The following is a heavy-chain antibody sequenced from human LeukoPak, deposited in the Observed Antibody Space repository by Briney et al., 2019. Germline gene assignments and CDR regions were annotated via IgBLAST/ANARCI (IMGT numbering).Heavy chain of an antibody. V-gene: IGHV1-8*01. D-gene: IGHD4-17*01. CDR3: ARYYGDYHEFVYYYYGMDV. J-gene: IGHJ6*02. CDR1: GYTFTIYD. Sequence: GASVKVSCTASGYTFTIYDINWVRQAPGQGLEWMGWMNPNSGNTGYAQKFQGRVTMTRNTSISTAYMELSSLRSEDTAVYYCARYYGDYHEFVYYYYGMDVWGQGTTVTVSS. CDR2: MNPNSGNT.